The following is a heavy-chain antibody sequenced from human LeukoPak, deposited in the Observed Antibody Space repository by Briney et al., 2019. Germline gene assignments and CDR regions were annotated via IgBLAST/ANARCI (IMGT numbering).Heavy chain of an antibody. V-gene: IGHV1-2*02. CDR1: GYTFNDYY. CDR3: TRGRDRSDTTPRLAN. D-gene: IGHD3-22*01. Sequence: ASVKVSCKASGYTFNDYYMHWVRQAPGQGLEWVGWIHPNNGDTSYAHKYQGRSTITGDTSVNTVHVELSSLRSEDTAVYYCTRGRDRSDTTPRLANWGQGTRVTVSS. CDR2: IHPNNGDT. J-gene: IGHJ4*02.